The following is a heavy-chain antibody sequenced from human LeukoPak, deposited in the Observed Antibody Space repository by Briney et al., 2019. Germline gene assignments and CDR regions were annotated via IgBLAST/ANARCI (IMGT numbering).Heavy chain of an antibody. D-gene: IGHD2-2*01. CDR1: GGSISSNS. V-gene: IGHV4-59*12. Sequence: SETLSLTCNVSGGSISSNSWSWIRQPPGKGLEWIGYIYYSGSTNYNPSLKSRVTISVDTSKNQFSLKLSSVTAADTAVYYCVRCPDIVVVPAAITGGFDPWGQGTLVTVSS. CDR3: VRCPDIVVVPAAITGGFDP. CDR2: IYYSGST. J-gene: IGHJ5*02.